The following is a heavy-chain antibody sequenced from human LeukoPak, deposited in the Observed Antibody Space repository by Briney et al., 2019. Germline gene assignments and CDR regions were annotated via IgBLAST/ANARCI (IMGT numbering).Heavy chain of an antibody. CDR2: IYSGGST. J-gene: IGHJ4*02. V-gene: IGHV3-66*01. Sequence: GGSLRLSCAASGFTVSSTFMSWLRQAPGKGLEWVSLIYSGGSTYYADSVKGRFTMSRDNSKNTLYLQMNSLRAEDTAVYYCARDPYGYYDTIGPGDYWGQGTLVTVSS. D-gene: IGHD3-22*01. CDR3: ARDPYGYYDTIGPGDY. CDR1: GFTVSSTF.